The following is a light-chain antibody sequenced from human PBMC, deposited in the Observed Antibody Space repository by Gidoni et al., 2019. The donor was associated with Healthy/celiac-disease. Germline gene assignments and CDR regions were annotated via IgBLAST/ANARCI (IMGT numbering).Light chain of an antibody. CDR1: SLRSYY. Sequence: SSELTPDPAVSVALGQTGRITCQGDSLRSYYASWYQQKPGQAPVLVIYGKNNRPSGIPDRFSGSSSGNTASLTITGAQAEDEADYYCNSRDSSGNHLDVVFGGGTKLTVL. J-gene: IGLJ2*01. CDR3: NSRDSSGNHLDVV. V-gene: IGLV3-19*01. CDR2: GKN.